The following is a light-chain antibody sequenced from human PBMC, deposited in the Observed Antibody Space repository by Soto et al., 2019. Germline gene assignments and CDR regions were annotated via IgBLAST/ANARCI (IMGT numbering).Light chain of an antibody. CDR3: AAWDDSVSGYV. V-gene: IGLV2-8*01. CDR2: EVN. Sequence: QSVLTQPPSASGSPGQSVAISCTGTSSDVGGYNYVSWYQQHPGKAPKLMIYEVNKRPSGVPDRFSGSKSGNTASPTVSGLQAEDEADYYCAAWDDSVSGYVFGTGTKVTVL. CDR1: SSDVGGYNY. J-gene: IGLJ1*01.